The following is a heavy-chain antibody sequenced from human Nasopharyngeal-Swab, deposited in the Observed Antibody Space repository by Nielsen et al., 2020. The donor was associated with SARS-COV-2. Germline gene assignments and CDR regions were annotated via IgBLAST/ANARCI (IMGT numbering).Heavy chain of an antibody. J-gene: IGHJ6*03. D-gene: IGHD3-3*01. V-gene: IGHV4-30-4*01. CDR3: ARDGYDFWSGYLRLTGRYYYYYYMDV. Sequence: PGKGLEWIGYLYYSGSTYYNPSLKSRVTISVDTSKNQFSLKLSSVTAADTAVYYCARDGYDFWSGYLRLTGRYYYYYYMDVWGKGTTVTVSS. CDR2: LYYSGST.